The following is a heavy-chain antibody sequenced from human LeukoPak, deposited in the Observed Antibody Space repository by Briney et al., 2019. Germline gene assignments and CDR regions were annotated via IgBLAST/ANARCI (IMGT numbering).Heavy chain of an antibody. CDR2: INPNSGGT. V-gene: IGHV1-2*02. J-gene: IGHJ4*02. CDR1: GYTFTGYY. CDR3: ARGPHWDPHFDY. Sequence: ASVKVSCKASGYTFTGYYMHWVRQAPGQGLEWMGWINPNSGGTNYAQKFLGRVTMTRDTSISTAYMELSRLRSDDTAVYYCARGPHWDPHFDYWGQGNLVTVSS. D-gene: IGHD7-27*01.